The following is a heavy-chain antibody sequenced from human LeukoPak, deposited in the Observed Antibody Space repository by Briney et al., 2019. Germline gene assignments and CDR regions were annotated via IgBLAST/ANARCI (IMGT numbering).Heavy chain of an antibody. V-gene: IGHV3-21*01. D-gene: IGHD5-18*01. CDR1: GFTFSSYE. Sequence: PGGSLRLSCAASGFTFSSYEMNWVRQAPGKGLEWVSSISSSSSYIYYADSVKGRFTISRDNAKNSLYLQMNSLRAEDTAVYYCGGGDTAMVDYWGQGTLVTVSS. J-gene: IGHJ4*02. CDR2: ISSSSSYI. CDR3: GGGDTAMVDY.